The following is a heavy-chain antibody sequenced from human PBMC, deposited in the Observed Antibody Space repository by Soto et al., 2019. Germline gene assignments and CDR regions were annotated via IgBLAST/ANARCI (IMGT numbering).Heavy chain of an antibody. J-gene: IGHJ3*02. D-gene: IGHD2-15*01. V-gene: IGHV5-51*01. CDR2: IYPGDSDT. Sequence: PGESLKISCKGSGYSFTSYWIGWVRQMPGKGLEWMGIIYPGDSDTRYSPSFQGQVTISADKSISTAYLQWSSLKASDTAMYYCARRGYCSGGSCYTRGLAFDIWGQGTMVTVSS. CDR3: ARRGYCSGGSCYTRGLAFDI. CDR1: GYSFTSYW.